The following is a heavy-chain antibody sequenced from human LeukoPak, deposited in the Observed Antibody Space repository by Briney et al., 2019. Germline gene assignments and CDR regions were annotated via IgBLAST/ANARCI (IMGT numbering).Heavy chain of an antibody. Sequence: PGGSLRLSCAASGFTFSNAWMTWVRQAPGKGLEWVGRIKSKADGGTTDYATPVKGRFTISRDGSKNTLYLQMNSLKIEDTAVYYCIPTGDKRVDYWGQGTLVTVSS. V-gene: IGHV3-15*01. CDR3: IPTGDKRVDY. J-gene: IGHJ4*02. D-gene: IGHD3-10*01. CDR1: GFTFSNAW. CDR2: IKSKADGGTT.